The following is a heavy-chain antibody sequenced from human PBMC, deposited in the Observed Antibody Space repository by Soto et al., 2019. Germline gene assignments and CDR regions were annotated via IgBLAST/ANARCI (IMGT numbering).Heavy chain of an antibody. CDR2: INPSGGST. CDR1: GYTFSSIG. D-gene: IGHD5-18*01. V-gene: IGHV1-46*01. J-gene: IGHJ4*02. Sequence: ASVKVSCKTSGYTFSSIGISWVRQAPGQGLEWMGIINPSGGSTSYAQKFQGRVTMTRDTSTSTVYMELSSLRSEDTAVYYCAREAYSYGHRCFDYWGQGTLVTVSS. CDR3: AREAYSYGHRCFDY.